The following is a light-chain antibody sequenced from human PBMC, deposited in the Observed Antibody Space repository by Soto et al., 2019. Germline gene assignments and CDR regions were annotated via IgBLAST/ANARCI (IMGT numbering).Light chain of an antibody. CDR1: QSVSSY. Sequence: EIVLTQSPATLSLSPGERATLSCRASQSVSSYLAWYQQKPGQAPRLLIYDASSRATGIPDRFSGSGSGTDFTLTISRLEPEDFAVYYCQQYGSSRLTFGGGTKVEIK. CDR2: DAS. V-gene: IGKV3-20*01. J-gene: IGKJ4*01. CDR3: QQYGSSRLT.